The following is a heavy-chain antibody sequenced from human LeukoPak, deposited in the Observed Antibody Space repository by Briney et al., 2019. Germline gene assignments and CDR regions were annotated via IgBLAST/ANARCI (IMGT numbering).Heavy chain of an antibody. J-gene: IGHJ3*02. D-gene: IGHD2-2*01. V-gene: IGHV1-46*01. CDR1: GYTFTSYY. Sequence: ASVKVSCKASGYTFTSYYMHWVRQAPGQGLEWMGIINPSGGSTNYAQKFQGRVTITADESTSTAYMELSSLRSEDTAVYYCARGSVARSTSLAFDIWGQGTMVTVSS. CDR2: INPSGGST. CDR3: ARGSVARSTSLAFDI.